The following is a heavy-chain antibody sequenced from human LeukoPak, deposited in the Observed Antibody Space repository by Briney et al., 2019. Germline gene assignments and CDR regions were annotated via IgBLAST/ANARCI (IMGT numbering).Heavy chain of an antibody. CDR3: ARVRGGGYSYSAFDY. CDR2: VHPNSGGS. D-gene: IGHD5-18*01. V-gene: IGHV1-2*02. Sequence: ASVTVSCKASGYTFTGYYIHWVRQPPGQGLEWMGWVHPNSGGSNSAQKFQGRVTMTRDTSISTAYMELSRLRSDDTAVYYCARVRGGGYSYSAFDYWGQGTLVTVSS. J-gene: IGHJ4*02. CDR1: GYTFTGYY.